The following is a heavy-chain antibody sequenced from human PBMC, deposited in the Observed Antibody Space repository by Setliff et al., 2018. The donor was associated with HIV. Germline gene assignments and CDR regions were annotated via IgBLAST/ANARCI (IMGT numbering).Heavy chain of an antibody. D-gene: IGHD1-1*01. Sequence: GASVKVSCKASGYTFIDYFIHWVRQAPGQGLEWMGWISPYDLSERISQRFRGSVTMTRDRSINTAYMEFSGLTSDDTAVYYCARQLSNSFDYWGQGTLVTVSS. CDR1: GYTFIDYF. J-gene: IGHJ4*02. CDR2: ISPYDLSE. CDR3: ARQLSNSFDY. V-gene: IGHV1-2*02.